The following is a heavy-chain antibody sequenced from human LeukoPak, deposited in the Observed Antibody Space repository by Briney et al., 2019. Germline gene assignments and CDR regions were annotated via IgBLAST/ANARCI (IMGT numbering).Heavy chain of an antibody. Sequence: GRSLRLSCAASGFTFDDYAMHWVRQAPGKGLEGVSGISWNSGSIGYADSVKGRFTISRDNAKNSLYLQMNSLRAEDTALYYCAKDIARYYYYYGMDVWGQGTTVTVSS. CDR1: GFTFDDYA. V-gene: IGHV3-9*01. J-gene: IGHJ6*02. CDR2: ISWNSGSI. CDR3: AKDIARYYYYYGMDV.